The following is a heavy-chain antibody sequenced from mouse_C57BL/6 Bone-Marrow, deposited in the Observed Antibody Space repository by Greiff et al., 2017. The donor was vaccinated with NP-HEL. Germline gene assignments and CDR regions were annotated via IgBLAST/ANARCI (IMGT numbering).Heavy chain of an antibody. V-gene: IGHV3-8*01. CDR1: GYSNTSDY. CDR3: ARSEGGYAMDY. J-gene: IGHJ4*01. CDR2: ISYSGST. Sequence: EVKLVESGPGLAKPSQTLSLTCSVTGYSNTSDYWNWIRKFPGNKLEYMGYISYSGSTYYNPSLKSRISITRDTSKNQYYLQLNSVTTEDTATYYCARSEGGYAMDYWGQGTSVTVSS.